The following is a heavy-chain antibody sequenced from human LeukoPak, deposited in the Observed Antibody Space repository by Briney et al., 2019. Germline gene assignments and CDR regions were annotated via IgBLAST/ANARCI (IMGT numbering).Heavy chain of an antibody. CDR1: GLTVSSNY. CDR3: ASGWLVNAFDI. CDR2: IYSGGST. V-gene: IGHV3-66*02. Sequence: NPGGSLRLSCAASGLTVSSNYMSWVRQAPGKGLEWVSVIYSGGSTYYADSVKGRFTISRDNSKNTLYLQMNSLRAEDTAVYYCASGWLVNAFDIWGQGTMVTVSS. J-gene: IGHJ3*02. D-gene: IGHD6-19*01.